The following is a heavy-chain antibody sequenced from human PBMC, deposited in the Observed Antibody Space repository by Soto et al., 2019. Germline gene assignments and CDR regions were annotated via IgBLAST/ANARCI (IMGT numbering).Heavy chain of an antibody. Sequence: PSETLSLACAVYGGSFSGYYWSWIRQPPGKGLEWIGEINHSGSTNYNPSLKSRVTISVDTSKNQFSLKLSSVTAADTAVYYCARGAIVLMVYAIQGHNWFDPWGQGTLVTVSS. CDR3: ARGAIVLMVYAIQGHNWFDP. V-gene: IGHV4-34*01. CDR2: INHSGST. CDR1: GGSFSGYY. D-gene: IGHD2-8*01. J-gene: IGHJ5*02.